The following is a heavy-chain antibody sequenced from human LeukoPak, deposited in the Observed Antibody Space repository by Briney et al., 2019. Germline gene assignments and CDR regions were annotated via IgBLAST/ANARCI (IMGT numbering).Heavy chain of an antibody. D-gene: IGHD3-22*01. Sequence: GESLKISCKGSGYSFTSYWIGWVRQMPGKGLEWMGIIYPGDSDTRYSPSFQGQVTILADKSISTAYLQWSSLKASDTAVYYCARRARGDYYDSRDDLDYWGQGTLVTVSS. CDR2: IYPGDSDT. CDR1: GYSFTSYW. CDR3: ARRARGDYYDSRDDLDY. J-gene: IGHJ4*02. V-gene: IGHV5-51*01.